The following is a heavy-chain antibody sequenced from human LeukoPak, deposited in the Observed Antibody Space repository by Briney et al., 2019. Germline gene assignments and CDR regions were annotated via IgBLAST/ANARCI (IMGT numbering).Heavy chain of an antibody. CDR3: ARSDGYGLVGI. CDR2: IVVGSGNT. V-gene: IGHV1-58*02. D-gene: IGHD3-10*01. CDR1: GFTFTRSA. J-gene: IGHJ3*02. Sequence: GASVKVSCKASGFTFTRSAMQWVRQARGQRLEWIGWIVVGSGNTKYAQKFQERVTITRDMSTGTAYMELSSLRSEDTAVYYCARSDGYGLVGIWGQGTMVTVSS.